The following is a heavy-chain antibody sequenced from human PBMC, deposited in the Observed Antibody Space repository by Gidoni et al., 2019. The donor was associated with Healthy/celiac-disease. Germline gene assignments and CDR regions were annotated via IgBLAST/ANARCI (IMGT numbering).Heavy chain of an antibody. D-gene: IGHD3-10*01. J-gene: IGHJ4*02. CDR2: ISGSGGST. Sequence: EVQLLESGGGLVQPGGSLRLSCAASGFTFSRYAMSWVRQAPGKGLEWVSAISGSGGSTYYADSVKGRFTISRDNSKNTLYLQMNSLRAEDTAVYYCAKLYYYGSGSYYLDYWGQGTLVTVSS. CDR1: GFTFSRYA. CDR3: AKLYYYGSGSYYLDY. V-gene: IGHV3-23*01.